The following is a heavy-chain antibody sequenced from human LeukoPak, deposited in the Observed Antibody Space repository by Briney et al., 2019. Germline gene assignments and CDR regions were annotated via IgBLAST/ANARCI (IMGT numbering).Heavy chain of an antibody. D-gene: IGHD1-14*01. CDR1: GFSFSTTW. CDR3: ARDAAIGRPGLFDP. CDR2: ITSDGTSI. V-gene: IGHV3-74*03. Sequence: GGSLRLSCAASGFSFSTTWMHWVRQVPGQGLVWVARITSDGTSISYAESVKGRFTISRDNAKNTLYLQMNSMRAEGTALYYCARDAAIGRPGLFDPWGQGTLVTVSS. J-gene: IGHJ5*02.